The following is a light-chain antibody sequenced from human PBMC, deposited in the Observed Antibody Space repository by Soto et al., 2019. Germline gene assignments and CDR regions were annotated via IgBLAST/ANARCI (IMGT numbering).Light chain of an antibody. CDR3: QSYHSSNLWV. V-gene: IGLV6-57*01. J-gene: IGLJ3*02. Sequence: NFMLTQPHSVSASPGKTVTISCTRSSGSIASNYVQWYQQRPGSSPTTVIYDDNQRPSGVPDRFSGSIDSSSNSASLTISGLRTEDEADYYCQSYHSSNLWVFGGATKLTVL. CDR2: DDN. CDR1: SGSIASNY.